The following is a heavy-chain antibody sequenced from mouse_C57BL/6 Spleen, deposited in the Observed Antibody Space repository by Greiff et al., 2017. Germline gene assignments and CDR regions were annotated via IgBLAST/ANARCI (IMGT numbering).Heavy chain of an antibody. D-gene: IGHD2-1*01. CDR1: GYTFTSYW. Sequence: VQLQQPGAELVKPGASVKMSCKASGYTFTSYWITWVKQRPGQGLEWIGDIYPGSGSTNYNEKFKSKATLTVDTSSSTAYMQLSSLTSEDSAVYYCARYGNYYGNYVGYFDVWGTGTTVTVSS. V-gene: IGHV1-55*01. CDR3: ARYGNYYGNYVGYFDV. CDR2: IYPGSGST. J-gene: IGHJ1*03.